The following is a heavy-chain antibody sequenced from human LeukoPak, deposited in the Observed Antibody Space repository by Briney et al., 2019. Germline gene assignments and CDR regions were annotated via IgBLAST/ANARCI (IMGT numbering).Heavy chain of an antibody. CDR2: IYTSGST. CDR3: ARDLAYGSGMGYFDY. Sequence: PSETLSLTCTVSGGSISSYYWSWIRQPAGKGLEWIGRIYTSGSTNYNPSLKSRVTMSVDTPKNQFSLKLSSVTAADTAVYYCARDLAYGSGMGYFDYWGQGTLVTVSS. V-gene: IGHV4-4*07. CDR1: GGSISSYY. J-gene: IGHJ4*02. D-gene: IGHD3-10*01.